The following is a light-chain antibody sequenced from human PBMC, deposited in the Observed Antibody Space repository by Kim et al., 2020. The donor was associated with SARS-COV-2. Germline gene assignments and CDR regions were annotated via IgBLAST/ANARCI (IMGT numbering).Light chain of an antibody. CDR1: KLGNKY. V-gene: IGLV3-1*01. CDR2: QDS. Sequence: SVCPGQTASMTCSGDKLGNKYTCWYQQKPGQSPVLVIYQDSKRPSGIPERFSGSNSGDTATLTISGTQAMDEADYYCQAWDRTTVVFGGGTQLTVL. CDR3: QAWDRTTVV. J-gene: IGLJ3*02.